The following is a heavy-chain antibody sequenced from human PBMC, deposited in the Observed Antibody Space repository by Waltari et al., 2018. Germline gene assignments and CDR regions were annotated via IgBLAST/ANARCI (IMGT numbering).Heavy chain of an antibody. Sequence: HLQQSGPRLVKPSESLSLTCAVSAYYTSCSYRWSWVRQPPGKGLEWIEQIHLSGRTTYNPSLESRVTMSIDTSNNQFSLKVPSATAADTAVYYCARDRGRGLYLDTWGQGTLVTVSP. CDR3: ARDRGRGLYLDT. D-gene: IGHD2-15*01. CDR1: AYYTSCSYR. CDR2: IHLSGRT. J-gene: IGHJ4*02. V-gene: IGHV4-4*02.